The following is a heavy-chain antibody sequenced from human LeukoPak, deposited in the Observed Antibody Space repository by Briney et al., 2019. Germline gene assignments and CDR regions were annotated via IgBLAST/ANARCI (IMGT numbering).Heavy chain of an antibody. D-gene: IGHD1-26*01. CDR1: GFTFSTYS. V-gene: IGHV3-21*04. CDR3: AISGGYWAWAH. Sequence: GGSLRLSCAASGFTFSTYSMNWVRQAPGKGLEWVSSITASSYIYYADFVEGRFTISRDNAKNSLYLQMNSLGAEDTAVYYCAISGGYWAWAHWGQGTLVTVSS. J-gene: IGHJ4*02. CDR2: ITASSYI.